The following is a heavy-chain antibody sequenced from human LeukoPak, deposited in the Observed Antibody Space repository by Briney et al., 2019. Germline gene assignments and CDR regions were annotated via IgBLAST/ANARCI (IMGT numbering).Heavy chain of an antibody. D-gene: IGHD4-17*01. CDR1: GFRFNSW. CDR2: IDTEGRRT. J-gene: IGHJ4*02. Sequence: GGSLRLSCAASGFRFNSWMNWVRQAPGKGLVWVSHIDTEGRRTNYTDSVKGRFTTSRDNGKNTLYLQMNSLRVEDTGVYYCARENYGIDSWGQGTLVIVSS. CDR3: ARENYGIDS. V-gene: IGHV3-74*01.